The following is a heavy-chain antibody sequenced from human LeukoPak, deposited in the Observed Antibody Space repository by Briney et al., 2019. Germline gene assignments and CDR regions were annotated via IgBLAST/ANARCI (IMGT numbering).Heavy chain of an antibody. D-gene: IGHD4-11*01. Sequence: GGSLRLSCAASGFTFSSYWMHWVRQAPGKGLEWVAVISYDGSNKYYADSVKGRFTISRDNSKNTLYLQMNSLRAEDTAVYYCAKGSGSSFSNPHFDYWGQGTLVTVSS. CDR1: GFTFSSYW. CDR2: ISYDGSNK. V-gene: IGHV3-30*18. CDR3: AKGSGSSFSNPHFDY. J-gene: IGHJ4*02.